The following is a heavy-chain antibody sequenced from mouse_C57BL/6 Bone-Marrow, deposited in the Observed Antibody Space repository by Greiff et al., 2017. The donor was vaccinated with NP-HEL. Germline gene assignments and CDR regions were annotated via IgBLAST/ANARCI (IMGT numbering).Heavy chain of an antibody. J-gene: IGHJ2*01. CDR3: ARGVGFDY. CDR1: GFTFSSYG. V-gene: IGHV5-6*01. Sequence: EVQGVESGGDLVKPGGSLKLSCAASGFTFSSYGMSWVRQTPDKRLEWVATISSGGSYTYYPDSVKGRFTISRDNAKNTLYLQMSSLKSEDTAMYYCARGVGFDYGGQGTTLTVSS. CDR2: ISSGGSYT. D-gene: IGHD1-1*01.